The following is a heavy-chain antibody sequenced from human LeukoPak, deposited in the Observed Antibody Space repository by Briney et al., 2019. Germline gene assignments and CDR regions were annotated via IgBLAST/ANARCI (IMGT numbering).Heavy chain of an antibody. Sequence: GASVEVSCKASGYTFTGYYMHWVRQAPGQGLEWMGRINPNSGGTNYAQKFQGRVTMTRDTSISTAYMELSRLRSDDTAVYYCARGPPLYYDILTGVFDYWGQGTLVTVSS. V-gene: IGHV1-2*06. J-gene: IGHJ4*02. CDR3: ARGPPLYYDILTGVFDY. CDR1: GYTFTGYY. CDR2: INPNSGGT. D-gene: IGHD3-9*01.